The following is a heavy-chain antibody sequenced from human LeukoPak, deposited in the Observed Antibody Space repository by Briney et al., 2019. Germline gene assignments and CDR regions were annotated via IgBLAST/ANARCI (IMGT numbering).Heavy chain of an antibody. J-gene: IGHJ4*02. D-gene: IGHD5-18*01. CDR2: IYYSGST. CDR3: ATIKRGNIFGYFDF. V-gene: IGHV4-59*01. CDR1: GGSISSYY. Sequence: SETLSLTCTVSGGSISSYYWSWIRQPPGKGLERIGYIYYSGSTNYNPSLKSRVTISVDTSKNQFSLRLTSVTAADTAVYYCATIKRGNIFGYFDFWGQGIPVTVSS.